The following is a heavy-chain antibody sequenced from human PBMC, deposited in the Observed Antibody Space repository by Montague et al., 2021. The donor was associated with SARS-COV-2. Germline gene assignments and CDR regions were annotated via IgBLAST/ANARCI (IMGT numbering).Heavy chain of an antibody. V-gene: IGHV4-39*01. CDR1: GASISSSSYY. Sequence: SETLSLTCTVSGASISSSSYYWGWLRQPPGKGLEWIGFTYYSGSTYYNLTLKSRVTISVDTAKNPFSLTLSSVIAAVTAVYYCATLPSSITIFGVVQGYYLDDWGQGTLVTVSS. CDR2: TYYSGST. D-gene: IGHD3-3*01. CDR3: ATLPSSITIFGVVQGYYLDD. J-gene: IGHJ4*02.